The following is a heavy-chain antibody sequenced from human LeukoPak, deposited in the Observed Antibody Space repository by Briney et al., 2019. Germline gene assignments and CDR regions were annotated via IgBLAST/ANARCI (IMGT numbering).Heavy chain of an antibody. CDR1: GYSISSGYY. D-gene: IGHD3-3*01. V-gene: IGHV4-61*02. Sequence: SETLSLTCAVSGYSISSGYYWSWIRQPAGKGLEWIGRIYTSGSTNYNPSLKSRVTISVDTSKNQFSLKLSSVTAADTAVYYCAREGPFWSAIEFWGQGTLVTVSS. CDR2: IYTSGST. J-gene: IGHJ4*02. CDR3: AREGPFWSAIEF.